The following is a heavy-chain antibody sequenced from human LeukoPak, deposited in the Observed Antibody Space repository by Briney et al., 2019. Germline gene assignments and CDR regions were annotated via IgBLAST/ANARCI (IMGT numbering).Heavy chain of an antibody. J-gene: IGHJ4*02. CDR2: ISYDGSNK. Sequence: PGGSLRLSCAASGFTFSSYAMHWVRQAPDKGLEWVAVISYDGSNKYYADSVKGRFTISRDNSKNTLYLQMNSLRAEDTAVYYCAREEGCSSTSCYAGGKDYWGQGTLVTVSS. CDR3: AREEGCSSTSCYAGGKDY. V-gene: IGHV3-30-3*01. D-gene: IGHD2-2*01. CDR1: GFTFSSYA.